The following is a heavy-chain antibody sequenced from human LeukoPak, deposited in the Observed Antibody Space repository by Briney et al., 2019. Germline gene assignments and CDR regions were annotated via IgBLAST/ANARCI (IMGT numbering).Heavy chain of an antibody. J-gene: IGHJ4*02. CDR3: ARGPYSSGSSADY. V-gene: IGHV3-30-3*01. D-gene: IGHD6-19*01. CDR2: ISYDGSNK. CDR1: GFTFSYYT. Sequence: GGSLRLSCAASGFTFSYYTMHWVGQAPGKGLEWVAVISYDGSNKYYADSVMGRFTISRDNAKNSLYLQMNSLRAEDTAVYYCARGPYSSGSSADYWGQGTLVTVS.